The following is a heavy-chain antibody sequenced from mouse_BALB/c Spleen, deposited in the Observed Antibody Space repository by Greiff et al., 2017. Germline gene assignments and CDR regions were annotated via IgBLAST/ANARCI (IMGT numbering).Heavy chain of an antibody. CDR2: ISDGGSYT. CDR1: GFTFSDYY. Sequence: EVKLVESGGGLVKPGGSLKLSCAASGFTFSDYYMYWVRQTPEKRLEWVATISDGGSYTYYPDSVKGRFTISRDNAKNNLYLQMSSLKSEDTAMYYCARGGYGSSPFDYWGQGTTLTVSS. D-gene: IGHD1-1*01. CDR3: ARGGYGSSPFDY. J-gene: IGHJ2*01. V-gene: IGHV5-4*02.